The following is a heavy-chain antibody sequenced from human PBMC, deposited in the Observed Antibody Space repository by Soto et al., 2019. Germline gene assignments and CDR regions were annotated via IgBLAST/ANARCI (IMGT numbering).Heavy chain of an antibody. D-gene: IGHD2-21*02. CDR1: GFTFSSYG. Sequence: QVQLVESGGGVVQPGRSLRLSCAASGFTFSSYGMHWVRQAPGKGLEWVAVISYDGSNKYYADSVKGRFTISRDNSKNTLYLQMNSLRAEDTAVYYCAKDRGDVVVTATYYYYYGMDVWGQGTTVTVSS. J-gene: IGHJ6*02. CDR3: AKDRGDVVVTATYYYYYGMDV. CDR2: ISYDGSNK. V-gene: IGHV3-30*18.